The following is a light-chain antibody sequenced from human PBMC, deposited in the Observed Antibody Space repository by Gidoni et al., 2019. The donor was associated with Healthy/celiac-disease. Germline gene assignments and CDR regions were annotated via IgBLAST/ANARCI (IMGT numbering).Light chain of an antibody. J-gene: IGKJ4*01. CDR2: AAS. CDR1: QSISSY. Sequence: DIQMTQPPSSLSASVGDRVTITCRASQSISSYLNWYQQKPRKAPKLLIYAASSLQSGVPSRFSGSGSGTEFTLTISSLQPEDFATYYCQQSYSTPRTFGGGTKVEIK. V-gene: IGKV1-39*01. CDR3: QQSYSTPRT.